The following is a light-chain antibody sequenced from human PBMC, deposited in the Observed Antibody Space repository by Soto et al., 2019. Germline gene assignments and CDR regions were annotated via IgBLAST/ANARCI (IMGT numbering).Light chain of an antibody. CDR1: QDIRNY. J-gene: IGKJ4*01. V-gene: IGKV1-33*01. CDR2: DAS. CDR3: QQYDHLSLT. Sequence: DLQITQSPSSLSASVGDRVTIACQASQDIRNYLNWYQQKPGKAPKLLIYDASNLETGVPSRFSGSGSGTDFTFTISSLQPEDIATYYCQQYDHLSLTFGGGTKVEIK.